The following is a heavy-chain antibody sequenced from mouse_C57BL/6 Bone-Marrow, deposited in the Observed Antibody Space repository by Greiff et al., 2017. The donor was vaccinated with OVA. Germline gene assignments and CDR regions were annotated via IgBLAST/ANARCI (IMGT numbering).Heavy chain of an antibody. D-gene: IGHD1-1*01. V-gene: IGHV1-81*01. CDR1: GYTFTSYG. Sequence: QVQLKESGAELARPGASVKLSCKASGYTFTSYGISWVKQSTGQGLEWIGEIYPRSGNTYYNEKFKGKATLTADKSSSTAYMELRSLTSEDSAVYFCASDYPYYYGSSYYYAMDYWGQGTSVTVSS. CDR3: ASDYPYYYGSSYYYAMDY. CDR2: IYPRSGNT. J-gene: IGHJ4*01.